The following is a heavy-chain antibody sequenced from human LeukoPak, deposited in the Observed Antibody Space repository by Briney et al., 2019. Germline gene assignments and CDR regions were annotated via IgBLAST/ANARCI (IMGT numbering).Heavy chain of an antibody. D-gene: IGHD2-2*01. CDR1: GYSFTNYG. CDR2: IIPIFGTG. J-gene: IGHJ2*01. Sequence: ASVKVSCKTSGYSFTNYGINWVRQAPGQGLEWMGGIIPIFGTGNYAQKFQGRVTITADEFTSTAYMELSSLRSEDTAVYYCARRWGPHCSSISCYWRDWYFDLWGRGTLVTVSS. V-gene: IGHV1-69*13. CDR3: ARRWGPHCSSISCYWRDWYFDL.